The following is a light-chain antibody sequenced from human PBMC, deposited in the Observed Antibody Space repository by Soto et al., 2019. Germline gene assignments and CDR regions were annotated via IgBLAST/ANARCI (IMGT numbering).Light chain of an antibody. V-gene: IGKV2-28*01. CDR1: QSLLHSNGYNY. CDR3: MQPLHTPWT. J-gene: IGKJ1*01. Sequence: DIVMTQSPLSLPVTPGEPASISCRSSQSLLHSNGYNYLDWYLQKSGQSPQLLIYLGSTRASAVPDKFNGSGSGTDFTLKIRRVEAEDVVVYYCMQPLHTPWTFGQGTKVDIK. CDR2: LGS.